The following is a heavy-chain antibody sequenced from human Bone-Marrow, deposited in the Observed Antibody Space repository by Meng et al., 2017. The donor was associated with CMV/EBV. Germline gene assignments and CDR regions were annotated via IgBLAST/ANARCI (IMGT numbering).Heavy chain of an antibody. CDR1: FSCYS. Sequence: FSCYSMNWVRQAPGKGLEWVSSISSLSSYRYYADSVKGRFTISRDNAKNSLYLQMNSLRAEDTAVYYCARDGGSVSMIVVANYFDYWGQGTLVTVSS. CDR2: ISSLSSYR. J-gene: IGHJ4*02. D-gene: IGHD3-22*01. V-gene: IGHV3-21*01. CDR3: ARDGGSVSMIVVANYFDY.